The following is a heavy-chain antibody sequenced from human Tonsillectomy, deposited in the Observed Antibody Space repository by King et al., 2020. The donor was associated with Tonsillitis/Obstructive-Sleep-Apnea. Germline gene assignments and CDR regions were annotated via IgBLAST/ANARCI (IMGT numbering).Heavy chain of an antibody. CDR3: ARDYYDSSGYYHGYFQH. CDR1: GYTFTSYD. J-gene: IGHJ1*01. CDR2: SRPNNGDT. D-gene: IGHD3-22*01. V-gene: IGHV1-18*01. Sequence: QLVQSGAEVKKPGASVKVSCKASGYTFTSYDITWVRQAPGQGLEWTGWSRPNNGDTNYAQKLQGRVTMTPDTSTRTAYMELRSLRSDDTAVYYCARDYYDSSGYYHGYFQHWGQGTLVTVSS.